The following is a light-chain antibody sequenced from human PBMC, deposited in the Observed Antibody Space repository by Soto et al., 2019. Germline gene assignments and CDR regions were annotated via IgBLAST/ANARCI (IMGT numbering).Light chain of an antibody. CDR3: QQYYSTPYT. CDR1: QSGLYSSNNKNY. Sequence: DIVMTQSPDSLAVSLGERATINCKSSQSGLYSSNNKNYLAWYQQKPGQPPKLLIYWASTRESGVPDRFSGSGSWTDFTLTISSLQAEDVAVYYCQQYYSTPYTFGQVTKLEIK. V-gene: IGKV4-1*01. CDR2: WAS. J-gene: IGKJ2*01.